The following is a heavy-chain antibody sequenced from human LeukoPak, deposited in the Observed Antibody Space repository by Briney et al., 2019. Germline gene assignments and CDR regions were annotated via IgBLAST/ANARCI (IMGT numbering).Heavy chain of an antibody. V-gene: IGHV3-49*03. J-gene: IGHJ4*02. CDR1: GFTFGDYA. Sequence: GGSLRLSCTASGFTFGDYAMSWIRQAPGKGLEWVGFIRSKAYGETADYAASVKGRFTISRDDSKAIAYLQTNSLKTEDTAVYHCTRDRGAYNLYDYWGQGTLVTVSS. CDR3: TRDRGAYNLYDY. D-gene: IGHD1-1*01. CDR2: IRSKAYGETA.